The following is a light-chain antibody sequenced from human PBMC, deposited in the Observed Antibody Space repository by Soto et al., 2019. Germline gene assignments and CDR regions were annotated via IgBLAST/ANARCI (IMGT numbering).Light chain of an antibody. V-gene: IGLV2-14*01. Sequence: QSALTQPASVSGSPGQSITISCTGTSSDVGGYNYVSWYQQHPGKAPKLMIYDVSNRPSGVSNRFSGSKSGNTASLTISGLQAADAADYYCSSYTSSSPYVFGTGTKLTVL. CDR3: SSYTSSSPYV. J-gene: IGLJ1*01. CDR1: SSDVGGYNY. CDR2: DVS.